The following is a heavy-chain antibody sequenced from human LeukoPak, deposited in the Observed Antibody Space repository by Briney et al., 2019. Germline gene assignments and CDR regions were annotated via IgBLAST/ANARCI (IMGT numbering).Heavy chain of an antibody. J-gene: IGHJ4*02. D-gene: IGHD3-22*01. Sequence: SVKVSCKPSGGTFSSYAISWVRQAPGQGLEWTGGIIPIFGTANYAQKFQGRVTITTDESTSTAYMELSSLRSEDTAVYYCARSALVGYYDSSGYGFDYWGQGTLVTVSS. CDR3: ARSALVGYYDSSGYGFDY. V-gene: IGHV1-69*05. CDR1: GGTFSSYA. CDR2: IIPIFGTA.